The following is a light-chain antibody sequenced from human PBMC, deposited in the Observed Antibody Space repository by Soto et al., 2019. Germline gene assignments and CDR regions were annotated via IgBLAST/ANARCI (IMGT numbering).Light chain of an antibody. J-gene: IGLJ1*01. CDR3: SSYTSSSTLEV. CDR1: SSDVGGYNY. CDR2: DVS. V-gene: IGLV2-14*01. Sequence: QSVLTHPASVSGSPGQSITISCTGTSSDVGGYNYVSWYQQHPGKAPKLMIYDVSNRPSGVSNRFSGSKSGNTASLTISGLQAEDEADYYCSSYTSSSTLEVFGTGTKVTVL.